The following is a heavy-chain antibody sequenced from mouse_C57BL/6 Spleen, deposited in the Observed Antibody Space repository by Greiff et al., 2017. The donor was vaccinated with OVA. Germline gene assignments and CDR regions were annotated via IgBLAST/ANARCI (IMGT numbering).Heavy chain of an antibody. Sequence: QVQLQQPGAELVKPGASVKLSCKASGYTFTSYWMHWVKQRPGRGLEWIGRIDPNSGGTKYNEKFKSKATLTVDKPSSTAYMQLRRLTSEDSEVDTCARGGLYVRLYYFDDWGKGTTLTVSS. CDR3: ARGGLYVRLYYFDD. V-gene: IGHV1-72*01. CDR2: IDPNSGGT. CDR1: GYTFTSYW. D-gene: IGHD1-3*01. J-gene: IGHJ2*01.